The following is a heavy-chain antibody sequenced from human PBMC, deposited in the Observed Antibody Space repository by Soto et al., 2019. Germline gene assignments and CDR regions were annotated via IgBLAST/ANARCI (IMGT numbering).Heavy chain of an antibody. CDR2: ISYDGSNK. CDR3: AKDPFRGVVVPAATRVGYYYMDV. D-gene: IGHD2-2*01. Sequence: GESLKISCAASGFTFSSYGMHWVRQAPGKGLEWVAVISYDGSNKYYADSVKGRFTISRDNSKNTLYLQMNSLRAEDTAVYYCAKDPFRGVVVPAATRVGYYYMDVWGKGTTVTVSS. J-gene: IGHJ6*03. V-gene: IGHV3-30*18. CDR1: GFTFSSYG.